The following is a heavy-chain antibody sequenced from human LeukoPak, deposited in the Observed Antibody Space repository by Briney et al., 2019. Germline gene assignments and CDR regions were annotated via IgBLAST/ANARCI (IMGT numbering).Heavy chain of an antibody. Sequence: PGTSLRLSCAASGFSFSTYAMHWVRQAPGKGLDWVAMIWSDASNQYYADSVKGRFTISRDNSKNTLYLQMNSLRAEDTAVYYCARETLPVEAAAGTIFGYWGQGTLVTVSS. J-gene: IGHJ4*02. V-gene: IGHV3-33*01. CDR2: IWSDASNQ. CDR1: GFSFSTYA. D-gene: IGHD6-13*01. CDR3: ARETLPVEAAAGTIFGY.